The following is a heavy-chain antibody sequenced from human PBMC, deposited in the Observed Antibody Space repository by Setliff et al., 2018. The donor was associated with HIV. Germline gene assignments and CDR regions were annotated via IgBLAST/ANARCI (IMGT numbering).Heavy chain of an antibody. CDR2: IDPNGGAT. CDR1: GYTFTSYF. V-gene: IGHV1-46*01. J-gene: IGHJ3*02. D-gene: IGHD2-2*01. CDR3: ARAGGGATDQAFDI. Sequence: ASEKVSCKAFGYTFTSYFLHWVRQAPGQGLEWLGIIDPNGGATNNAQKLQGRLTVTTDTSTGTLYMELSNLRSDDSAVYYCARAGGGATDQAFDIWGQGTMVTVSS.